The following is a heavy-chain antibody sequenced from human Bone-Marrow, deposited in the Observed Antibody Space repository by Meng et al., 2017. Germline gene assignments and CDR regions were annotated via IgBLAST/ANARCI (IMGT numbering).Heavy chain of an antibody. CDR2: IKQDGSEK. V-gene: IGHV3-7*01. D-gene: IGHD3-10*01. CDR3: ARDSYYYGSDSRWFDP. CDR1: GFTFSSYW. Sequence: LSLTCAASGFTFSSYWMSWVRQAPGKGLEWVANIKQDGSEKYYVDSVKGRFTISRDNAKNSLYLQMNSLRAEDTAVYYCARDSYYYGSDSRWFDPWGQGTLVTVSS. J-gene: IGHJ5*02.